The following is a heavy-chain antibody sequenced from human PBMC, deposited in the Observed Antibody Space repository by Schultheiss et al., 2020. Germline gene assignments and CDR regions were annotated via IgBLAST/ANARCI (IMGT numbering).Heavy chain of an antibody. CDR2: IKSKTDGGTT. CDR3: TTDEAASALDYYYYYMDV. CDR1: GFTFSNAW. Sequence: GGSLRLSCAASGFTFSNAWMSWARQAPGKGLEWVGRIKSKTDGGTTDYAAPVKGIFTISRDDSKNTLYLQMNSLKTEDTAVYYCTTDEAASALDYYYYYMDVWGKGTTVTVSS. D-gene: IGHD6-13*01. V-gene: IGHV3-15*01. J-gene: IGHJ6*03.